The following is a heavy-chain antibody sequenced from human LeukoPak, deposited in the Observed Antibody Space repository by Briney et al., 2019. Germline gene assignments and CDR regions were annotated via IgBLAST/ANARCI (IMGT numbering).Heavy chain of an antibody. CDR2: MYYSGTS. CDR1: GGSMSSYY. D-gene: IGHD6-13*01. Sequence: SETLSLTCTVSGGSMSSYYWSWIRQPPGKGLEYIGYMYYSGTSKYNPSLKSRVTISLDTSKNQFSLRLNSVTAADTAVYYCARSAGSTWGTDSWGQGTLVTVSS. J-gene: IGHJ4*02. CDR3: ARSAGSTWGTDS. V-gene: IGHV4-59*13.